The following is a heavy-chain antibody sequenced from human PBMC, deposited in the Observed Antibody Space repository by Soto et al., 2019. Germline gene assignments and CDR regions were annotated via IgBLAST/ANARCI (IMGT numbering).Heavy chain of an antibody. CDR3: ARDVGYHYDGSLQGQFDF. Sequence: PSETLSLTCAVSGNSISITNWWIWVRQSPGKGLEWIWEIYHSGSTNYNPSLKSRVTISVDKSKNQFSLKVSSVTAADTAVYYCARDVGYHYDGSLQGQFDFWGQGALVTFSS. V-gene: IGHV4-4*02. D-gene: IGHD3-22*01. J-gene: IGHJ4*02. CDR1: GNSISITNW. CDR2: IYHSGST.